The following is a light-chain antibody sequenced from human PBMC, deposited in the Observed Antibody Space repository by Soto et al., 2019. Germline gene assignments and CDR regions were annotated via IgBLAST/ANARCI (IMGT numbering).Light chain of an antibody. CDR2: KAS. CDR3: QQYNVHSPWT. CDR1: QSVSTW. J-gene: IGKJ1*01. Sequence: DIQMTQSPSTLSASVGDRVTITCRASQSVSTWLAWYQQKPGKAPHLLIFKASTLESGVPSRFSGSGSGTKFTLTITSLQPDDFATYYCQQYNVHSPWTFGQGTKVEIK. V-gene: IGKV1-5*03.